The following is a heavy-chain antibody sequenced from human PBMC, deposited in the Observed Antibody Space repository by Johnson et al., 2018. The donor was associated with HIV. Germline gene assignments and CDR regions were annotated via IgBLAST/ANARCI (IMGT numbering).Heavy chain of an antibody. Sequence: VQLVESGGGLVQPGGSLKLSCAASGFTFSGSAMHWVRQASGKGLEWVGRIRSKANSYATAYAASVKGRFTISRDDSKNTLYLQMNSLRAEDTAVFYCARGYSGLWEYQLPLGAFDIWGQGTMVTVSS. D-gene: IGHD2-2*01. J-gene: IGHJ3*02. V-gene: IGHV3-73*02. CDR1: GFTFSGSA. CDR2: IRSKANSYAT. CDR3: ARGYSGLWEYQLPLGAFDI.